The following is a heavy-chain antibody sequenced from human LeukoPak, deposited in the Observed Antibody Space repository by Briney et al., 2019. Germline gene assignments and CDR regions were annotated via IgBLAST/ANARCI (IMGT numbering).Heavy chain of an antibody. D-gene: IGHD3/OR15-3a*01. V-gene: IGHV4-39*07. CDR3: ARTVFRTGYPPNYYYYMDV. CDR1: GGSISSNIYY. Sequence: SETLSLTCTVSGGSISSNIYYWGWIRQPPGKGLEWIGSIHYSGSTYYNPSLRSRVTISVDTSKNQFSLKLSSVTAADTAVYYCARTVFRTGYPPNYYYYMDVWGKGTTVTISS. J-gene: IGHJ6*03. CDR2: IHYSGST.